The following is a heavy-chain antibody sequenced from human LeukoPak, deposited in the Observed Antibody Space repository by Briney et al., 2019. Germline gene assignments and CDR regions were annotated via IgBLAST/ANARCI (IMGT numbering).Heavy chain of an antibody. J-gene: IGHJ5*02. V-gene: IGHV4-39*01. D-gene: IGHD1-26*01. CDR1: GGSITSSGFH. Sequence: SETLSLTCTLSGGSITSSGFHWGWTRQPPGKGLEWIGSMSYSGSTYYNPSLRSRVTLSVDTSKNQFSLRLSSVTAADTAVYCCTRYSASSGWFDPWGQGTLVTVSS. CDR2: MSYSGST. CDR3: TRYSASSGWFDP.